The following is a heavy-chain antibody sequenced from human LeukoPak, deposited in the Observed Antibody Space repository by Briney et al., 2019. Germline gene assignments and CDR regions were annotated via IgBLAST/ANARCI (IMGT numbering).Heavy chain of an antibody. V-gene: IGHV2-5*02. J-gene: IGHJ5*02. CDR3: EHLYLGSGSPNRFDP. D-gene: IGHD3-10*01. Sequence: SGPTLVNPTQTLSLTCNFSGFSVSTSGVGVGWIRQPPGKALEWLALIYWDDDKRYSPSLKSRLTITKDTSKNQVVLSMTNMDHVDTAAYSCEHLYLGSGSPNRFDPWGQGILVTVSS. CDR1: GFSVSTSGVG. CDR2: IYWDDDK.